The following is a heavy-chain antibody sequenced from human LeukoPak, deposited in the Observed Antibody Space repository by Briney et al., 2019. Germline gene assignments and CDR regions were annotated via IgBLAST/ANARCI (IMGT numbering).Heavy chain of an antibody. Sequence: AGGSLRLSCAASGFTFSSYAMSWVRQAPGKGLEWVSAISGSGGSTYYADSVKGRFTISSDNSKNTLYLQMNSLRAEDTAVYYCAKQREGRGGALDYWGQGTLVTVSS. CDR1: GFTFSSYA. J-gene: IGHJ4*02. V-gene: IGHV3-23*01. CDR3: AKQREGRGGALDY. CDR2: ISGSGGST. D-gene: IGHD1-26*01.